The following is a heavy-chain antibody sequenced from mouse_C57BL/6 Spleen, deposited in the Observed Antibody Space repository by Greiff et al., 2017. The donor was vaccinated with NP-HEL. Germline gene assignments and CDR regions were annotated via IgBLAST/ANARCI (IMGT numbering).Heavy chain of an antibody. D-gene: IGHD1-1*01. V-gene: IGHV2-2*01. CDR1: GFSLTSYG. CDR2: IWSGGST. Sequence: VQRVESGPGLVQPSQSLSITCTVSGFSLTSYGVHWVRQSPGKGLEWLGVIWSGGSTDYNAAFISRLSISKDNSKSQVFFKMNSLQADDTAIYYCARNNYGSNPGYFDVWGTGTTVTVSS. CDR3: ARNNYGSNPGYFDV. J-gene: IGHJ1*03.